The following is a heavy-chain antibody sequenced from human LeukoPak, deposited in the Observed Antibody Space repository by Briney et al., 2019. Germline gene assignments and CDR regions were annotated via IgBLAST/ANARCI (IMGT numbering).Heavy chain of an antibody. Sequence: PSETLSLTCAVYGGSFSGYYWSWIRQPPGKGLEWIGETNHSGSTNYNPSLKSRVTISVDTSKNQFSLKLSSVTAADTAVYYCARGGYGDYHQQYYYYYYYMDVWGKGTTVTVSS. V-gene: IGHV4-34*01. D-gene: IGHD4-17*01. CDR3: ARGGYGDYHQQYYYYYYYMDV. CDR1: GGSFSGYY. CDR2: TNHSGST. J-gene: IGHJ6*03.